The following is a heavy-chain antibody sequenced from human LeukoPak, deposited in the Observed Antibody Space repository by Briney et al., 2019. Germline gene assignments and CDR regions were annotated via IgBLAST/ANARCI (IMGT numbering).Heavy chain of an antibody. D-gene: IGHD3-22*01. Sequence: GGSLRLSCAASGFTFSSYGMHWVRQAPGKGLEWVAVIWYDGSNKYYADSVKGRFTISRDNSKNTLYLQMNSLRAEDTAVYYCARRGHYYDSSGYSYYYFDYWGQGTLVTVSS. CDR2: IWYDGSNK. CDR3: ARRGHYYDSSGYSYYYFDY. J-gene: IGHJ4*02. CDR1: GFTFSSYG. V-gene: IGHV3-33*01.